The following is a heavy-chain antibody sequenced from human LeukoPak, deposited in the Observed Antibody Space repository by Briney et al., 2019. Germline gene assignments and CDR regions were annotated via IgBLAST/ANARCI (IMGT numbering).Heavy chain of an antibody. CDR2: INHSGST. J-gene: IGHJ4*02. Sequence: SETLSLTCSVSGDSISSTNYYWGWIRQPPGKGLEWIGEINHSGSTNYNPSLKSRVTISVDTSKNQFSLKLSSVTAADTAVYYCARDFGSGSYYKSGGYYFDYWGQGTLVTVSS. CDR1: GDSISSTNYY. CDR3: ARDFGSGSYYKSGGYYFDY. V-gene: IGHV4-39*07. D-gene: IGHD3-10*01.